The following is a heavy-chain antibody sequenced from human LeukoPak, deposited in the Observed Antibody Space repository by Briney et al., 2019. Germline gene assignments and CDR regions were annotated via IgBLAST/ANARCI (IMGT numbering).Heavy chain of an antibody. Sequence: GGSLRLSCAASGFTFTDYWMSWVRQAPGKGLEWVANIKRDGSEKYYVDSVKGRFTISRDNAKNSLYLQMNSLRAEDTAVYYCAKSPRMAVTEFDYWGQGTLVTVSS. V-gene: IGHV3-7*03. CDR2: IKRDGSEK. J-gene: IGHJ4*02. CDR1: GFTFTDYW. D-gene: IGHD6-19*01. CDR3: AKSPRMAVTEFDY.